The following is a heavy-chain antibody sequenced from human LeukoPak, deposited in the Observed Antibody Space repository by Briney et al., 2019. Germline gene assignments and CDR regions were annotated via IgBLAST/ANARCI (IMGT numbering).Heavy chain of an antibody. CDR3: AKNGGYSYGPPYYFDY. CDR1: GFTFSSYA. V-gene: IGHV3-30-3*01. D-gene: IGHD5-18*01. J-gene: IGHJ4*02. CDR2: ISYDGSNK. Sequence: GRSLRLSCAASGFTFSSYAMHWVRQAPGKGLEWVAVISYDGSNKYYADSVKGRFTISRDNSKNTLYLQMNSLRAEDTAVYYCAKNGGYSYGPPYYFDYWGQGTLVTVSS.